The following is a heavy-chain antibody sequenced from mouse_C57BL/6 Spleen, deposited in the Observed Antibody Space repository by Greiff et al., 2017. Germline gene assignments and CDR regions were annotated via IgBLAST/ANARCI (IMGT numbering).Heavy chain of an antibody. J-gene: IGHJ1*03. CDR2: IDPEAGAT. D-gene: IGHD1-1*01. CDR3: APVGEFYGEDFDY. Sequence: QVQLQQSGAELVRPGASVTLSCKASGYTFTDYEMHWVKQTPVHGLEWIGAIDPEAGATAYNQKFKGKAILTADKSSSTAYMELSSLTSEDSAVYYCAPVGEFYGEDFDYWGKGTTVTVSS. CDR1: GYTFTDYE. V-gene: IGHV1-15*01.